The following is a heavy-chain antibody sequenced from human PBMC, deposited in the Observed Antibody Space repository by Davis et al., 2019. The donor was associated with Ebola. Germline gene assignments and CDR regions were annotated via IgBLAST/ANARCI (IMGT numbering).Heavy chain of an antibody. CDR2: IIPVVDTK. CDR1: GGTFTNYA. CDR3: ARGKWFDP. V-gene: IGHV1-69*04. Sequence: SVKVSCKPSGGTFTNYAVNWVRQAPGQGLEWMGRIIPVVDTKDYAQKFQGRVTLTADKATNTAYLELSGLRFDDTAVYYCARGKWFDPWGQGTLVSVTS. J-gene: IGHJ5*02.